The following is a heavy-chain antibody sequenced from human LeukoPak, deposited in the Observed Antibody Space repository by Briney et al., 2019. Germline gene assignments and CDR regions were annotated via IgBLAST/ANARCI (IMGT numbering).Heavy chain of an antibody. CDR2: IYPNNGAT. D-gene: IGHD3-10*01. V-gene: IGHV1-2*02. J-gene: IGHJ4*02. Sequence: PSEKVSCKASGYTFSGTGWYLYWLRQAPGQGLECMGWIYPNNGATGYAQKFQGRVAMTRDTSISTAYMELSRLRPDDTAVYYCARDGPAQMVDFDYWGQGTLVTVSS. CDR3: ARDGPAQMVDFDY. CDR1: GYTFSGTGWY.